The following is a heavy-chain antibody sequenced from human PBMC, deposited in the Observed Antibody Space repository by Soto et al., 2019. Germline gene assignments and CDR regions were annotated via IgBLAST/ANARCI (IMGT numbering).Heavy chain of an antibody. V-gene: IGHV4-34*01. Sequence: SETLSLTCAVSGGSFSGYYWSWIRQPPGKGLEWIGEINHSGSTNYNPSLKSRVTISVDTSKNQFSLKLSSVTAADTAVYYCARFRSTSTRTSYYYYYMDVWGKGTTVTVSS. CDR3: ARFRSTSTRTSYYYYYMDV. CDR2: INHSGST. CDR1: GGSFSGYY. D-gene: IGHD2-2*01. J-gene: IGHJ6*03.